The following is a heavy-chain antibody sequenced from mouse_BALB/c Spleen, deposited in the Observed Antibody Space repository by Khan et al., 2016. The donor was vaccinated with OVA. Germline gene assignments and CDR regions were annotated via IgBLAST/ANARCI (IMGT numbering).Heavy chain of an antibody. Sequence: EVKLLESGPGLVKPSQSLSLTCTVTGYPITSDYAWNWIRQFPGNKLEWMGYISYSGNTKYNPSLKSRISITRDTSENQFFLQLNSVTIEDTATYYCARIYGGDFDYWGQGTTLTVSS. J-gene: IGHJ2*01. CDR3: ARIYGGDFDY. CDR1: GYPITSDYA. V-gene: IGHV3-2*02. D-gene: IGHD1-1*01. CDR2: ISYSGNT.